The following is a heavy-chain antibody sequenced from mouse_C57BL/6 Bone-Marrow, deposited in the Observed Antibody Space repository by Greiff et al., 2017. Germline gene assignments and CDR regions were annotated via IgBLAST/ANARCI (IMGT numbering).Heavy chain of an antibody. V-gene: IGHV1-19*01. CDR1: GYTFPDYY. Sequence: VQLQQSGPVLVKPGASVKMSCKASGYTFPDYYMNWVKQSHGKSLEWIGVINPYNGGTSYNQKFKGKATLTVDKSSSTADMELNSLTSEDSAVYYCARRGLYYYGSSYSGDYWGQGTTLTVSS. D-gene: IGHD1-1*01. CDR3: ARRGLYYYGSSYSGDY. J-gene: IGHJ2*01. CDR2: INPYNGGT.